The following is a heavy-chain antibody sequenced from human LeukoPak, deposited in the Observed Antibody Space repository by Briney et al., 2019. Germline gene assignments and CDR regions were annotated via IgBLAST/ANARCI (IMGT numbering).Heavy chain of an antibody. Sequence: SETLPLTCTVSGGSISNYYWSWIRQPPGKGLEWMGYIYYSGSTNYNPSLKSRVTISVDTSKNQFSLKLSSVTAADTAVYYCARGRYCSGGSCLGPYYYYYMDVWGKGTTVTISS. CDR3: ARGRYCSGGSCLGPYYYYYMDV. CDR2: IYYSGST. V-gene: IGHV4-59*01. J-gene: IGHJ6*03. D-gene: IGHD2-15*01. CDR1: GGSISNYY.